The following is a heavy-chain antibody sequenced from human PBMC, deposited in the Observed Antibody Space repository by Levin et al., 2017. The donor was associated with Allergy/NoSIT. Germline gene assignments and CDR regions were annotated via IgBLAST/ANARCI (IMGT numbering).Heavy chain of an antibody. V-gene: IGHV3-30*04. CDR1: GFTFSSYA. J-gene: IGHJ5*02. D-gene: IGHD6-13*01. CDR3: ARGEYSSSPWDWFDP. Sequence: PGGSLRLSCAASGFTFSSYAMHWVRQAPGKGLEWVAVISYDGSNKYYADSVKGRFTISRDNSKNTLYLQMNSLRAEDTAVYYCARGEYSSSPWDWFDPWGQGTLVTVSS. CDR2: ISYDGSNK.